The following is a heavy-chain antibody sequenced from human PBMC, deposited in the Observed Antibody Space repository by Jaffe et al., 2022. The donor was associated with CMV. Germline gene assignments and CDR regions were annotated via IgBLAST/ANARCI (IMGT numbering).Heavy chain of an antibody. CDR1: GGSISSSSYY. V-gene: IGHV4-39*01. CDR2: IYYSGST. J-gene: IGHJ3*02. Sequence: QLQLQESGPGLVKPSETLSLTCTVSGGSISSSSYYWGWIRQPPGKGLEWIGSIYYSGSTYYNPSLKSRVTISVDTSKNQFSLKLSSVTAADTAVYYCARPPTPNDAFDIWGQGTMVTVSS. D-gene: IGHD4-4*01. CDR3: ARPPTPNDAFDI.